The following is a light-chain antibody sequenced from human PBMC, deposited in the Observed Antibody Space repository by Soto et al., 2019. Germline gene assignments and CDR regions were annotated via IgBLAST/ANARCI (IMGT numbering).Light chain of an antibody. J-gene: IGLJ2*01. CDR3: SSYADSDNLI. CDR1: SNDVGDHDY. V-gene: IGLV2-8*01. CDR2: EVN. Sequence: QSVLTQPPSASGSPGQSVTISCTGTSNDVGDHDYVSWYQQHPGKAPKLMLYEVNKRPSGVPDRFSGSKSGYTASLTVSGLQAEDEADYYCSSYADSDNLIFGGGTKVTVL.